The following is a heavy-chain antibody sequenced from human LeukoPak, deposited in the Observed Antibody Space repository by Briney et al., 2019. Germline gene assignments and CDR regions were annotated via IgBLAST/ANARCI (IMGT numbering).Heavy chain of an antibody. V-gene: IGHV3-23*01. CDR3: AKGVSVAGTLEYFRH. J-gene: IGHJ1*01. CDR1: VLTFSIYA. Sequence: PGGSAKHSCTTYVLTFSIYAMGWVRQAPRNGLEWVSIISGRGCTTSFADPVRGRFTITKDKYNNMQYLQMKRLREGDTAIYYGAKGVSVAGTLEYFRHWGQGSLVTVSS. CDR2: ISGRGCTT. D-gene: IGHD6-19*01.